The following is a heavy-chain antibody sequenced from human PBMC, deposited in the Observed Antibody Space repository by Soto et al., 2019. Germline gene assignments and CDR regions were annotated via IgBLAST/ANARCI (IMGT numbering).Heavy chain of an antibody. CDR3: ARDNPITSCGVVIRNWFDP. CDR1: GDTITGFG. V-gene: IGHV1-18*01. Sequence: GNVSCKASGDTITGFGMSWVRQAPGQGHEWMGWISAYNGNTNYAQKLQGRVTMTTDTSTSTAYMELRSLRSDDTAVHYCARDNPITSCGVVIRNWFDPWGQGILVTVSS. J-gene: IGHJ5*02. CDR2: ISAYNGNT. D-gene: IGHD3-3*01.